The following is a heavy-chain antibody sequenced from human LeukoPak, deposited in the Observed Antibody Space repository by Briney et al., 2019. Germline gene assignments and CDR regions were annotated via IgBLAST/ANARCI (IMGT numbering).Heavy chain of an antibody. CDR2: LRSKAYGGTT. D-gene: IGHD4-17*01. V-gene: IGHV3-49*03. Sequence: GGSLRLSCTTSGFTFGDYAMSWFRQAPGKGLEWVGFLRSKAYGGTTEYAASVKGRFTISRDDSKSIAYLQMNSLKTEDTAVYYCSGRRDNGDLDYWGQGTLVTVSS. CDR3: SGRRDNGDLDY. CDR1: GFTFGDYA. J-gene: IGHJ4*02.